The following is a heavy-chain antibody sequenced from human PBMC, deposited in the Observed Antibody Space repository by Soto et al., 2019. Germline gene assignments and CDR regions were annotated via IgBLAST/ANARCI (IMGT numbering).Heavy chain of an antibody. CDR3: ARGGGEYYMDV. Sequence: PSETLSLTCAVYGGSFSGYYWSWIRQPPGKGLEWIGEINHSGSTNYNPSLKSRVTISVDTSKNQFSLRLSSVTAADTAVYYCARGGGEYYMDVWDKGTTVS. CDR2: INHSGST. V-gene: IGHV4-34*01. J-gene: IGHJ6*03. D-gene: IGHD3-10*01. CDR1: GGSFSGYY.